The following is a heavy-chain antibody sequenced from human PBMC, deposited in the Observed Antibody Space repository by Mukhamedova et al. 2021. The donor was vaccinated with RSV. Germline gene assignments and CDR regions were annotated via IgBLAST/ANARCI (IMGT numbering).Heavy chain of an antibody. J-gene: IGHJ1*01. CDR1: GFTFSSYA. CDR3: VKDVWGSGWYD. CDR2: LSGNGDSA. V-gene: IGHV3-23*01. D-gene: IGHD6-19*01. Sequence: GFTFSSYALSWVRQAPGKGLEWVSALSGNGDSAFYADSVKGRFTISRDNSKNTLFLQMNSLRVEDTAVYYCVKDVWGSGWYDWGQG.